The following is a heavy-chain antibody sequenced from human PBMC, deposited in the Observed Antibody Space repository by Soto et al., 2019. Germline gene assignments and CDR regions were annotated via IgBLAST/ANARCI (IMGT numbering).Heavy chain of an antibody. D-gene: IGHD4-4*01. V-gene: IGHV3-48*02. Sequence: EVQLVESGGGLVQPGGSLRLSCAASGFTFSSYSMNWVRQAPGKGLEWVSYISSSSSTIYYADSVKGRCTISRDNAKNSLYLQMNSLGDEDTAVYYCARDLWYSNDVGYWGQGPLVTVSS. CDR2: ISSSSSTI. J-gene: IGHJ4*02. CDR3: ARDLWYSNDVGY. CDR1: GFTFSSYS.